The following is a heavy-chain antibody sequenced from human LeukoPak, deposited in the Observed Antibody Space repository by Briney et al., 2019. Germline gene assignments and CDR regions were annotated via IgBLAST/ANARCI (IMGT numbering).Heavy chain of an antibody. CDR1: GYAFNNYY. J-gene: IGHJ4*02. V-gene: IGHV1-46*02. CDR3: ASTIATAMPRYEY. D-gene: IGHD5-18*01. CDR2: IKPSAIGRT. Sequence: ASVTVSCKASGYAFNNYYMHWIRQAPGQGLEWMGIIKPSAIGRTSDSMKFQGRGTMTKDTSTSTVYRDTSTSTVNMELSSLTSEDTAAYYGASTIATAMPRYEYWGQGTLVTVSS.